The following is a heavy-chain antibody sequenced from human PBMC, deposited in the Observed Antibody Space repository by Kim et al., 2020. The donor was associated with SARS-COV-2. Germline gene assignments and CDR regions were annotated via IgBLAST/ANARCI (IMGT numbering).Heavy chain of an antibody. J-gene: IGHJ5*02. Sequence: SETLSFTCTVSGGSISGYYWSWIRQPPGKGLEWIGYIYYSGSTNYNPSLKSRVTISVDTSKNQFSLKLSSVTAADTAVYYCARVGCSSTSCYSSNWFDPWGQGTLVTVSS. CDR2: IYYSGST. D-gene: IGHD2-2*01. CDR1: GGSISGYY. V-gene: IGHV4-59*13. CDR3: ARVGCSSTSCYSSNWFDP.